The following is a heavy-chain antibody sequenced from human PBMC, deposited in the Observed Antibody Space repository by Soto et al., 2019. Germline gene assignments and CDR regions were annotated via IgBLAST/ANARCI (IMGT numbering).Heavy chain of an antibody. V-gene: IGHV1-69*14. CDR2: MIPLFGTT. CDR3: ARDLGSGYDPGDY. Sequence: QVQLVQSGAEVKKPGSSVKVSCKASGDTFSGYSISWVRQAPGQGLEWMGGMIPLFGTTNYAQRFQDRVTITADISTSTAYMELSSLKSEDTAIYYCARDLGSGYDPGDYWGQGTLVIVSS. D-gene: IGHD5-12*01. J-gene: IGHJ4*02. CDR1: GDTFSGYS.